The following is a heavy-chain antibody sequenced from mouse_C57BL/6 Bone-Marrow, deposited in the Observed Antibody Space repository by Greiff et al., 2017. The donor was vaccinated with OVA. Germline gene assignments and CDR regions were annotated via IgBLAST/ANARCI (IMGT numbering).Heavy chain of an antibody. Sequence: QVQLQQPGAELVKPGASVKVSCKASGYTFTSYWMHWVKQRPGQGLEWIGSIHPSDSDTNYNQKFKGKATLTVDKSSSTAYMQLSSLTSEDSAVDYCADGAPYYAMDYWGQGTSVTVSS. V-gene: IGHV1-74*01. CDR2: IHPSDSDT. CDR1: GYTFTSYW. J-gene: IGHJ4*01. CDR3: ADGAPYYAMDY.